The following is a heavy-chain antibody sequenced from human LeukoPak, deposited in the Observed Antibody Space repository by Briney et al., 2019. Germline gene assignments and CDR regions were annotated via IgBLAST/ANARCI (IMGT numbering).Heavy chain of an antibody. Sequence: PGGSLRLSCAASGFTFSSYSMNSVRQAPGKGLEWVSSISSSSSYIYYADSVKGRFTISRDNAKNSLYLQMNSLRAEDTAVYYCARVGDSSGYFFDYWGQGTLVTVSS. CDR2: ISSSSSYI. V-gene: IGHV3-21*01. D-gene: IGHD3-22*01. J-gene: IGHJ4*02. CDR3: ARVGDSSGYFFDY. CDR1: GFTFSSYS.